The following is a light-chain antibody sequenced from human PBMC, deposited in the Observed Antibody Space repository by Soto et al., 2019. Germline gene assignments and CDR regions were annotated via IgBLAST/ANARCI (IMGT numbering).Light chain of an antibody. V-gene: IGLV1-51*01. CDR3: GSWDSSLSAYV. CDR2: DDN. Sequence: QDLLTQPPSVSAAPGQKVTISCSGSISNIGGNSVSWYQQLPGTAPKLLIYDDNKRPSGIPDRFSGSKSGTSATLGITGFQTGDEADYYCGSWDSSLSAYVFGTGTKVTVL. CDR1: ISNIGGNS. J-gene: IGLJ1*01.